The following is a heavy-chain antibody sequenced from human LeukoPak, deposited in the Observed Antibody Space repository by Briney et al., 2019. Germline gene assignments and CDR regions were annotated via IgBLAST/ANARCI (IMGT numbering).Heavy chain of an antibody. CDR1: GFTFSSYG. Sequence: GGSLRLSCAVSGFTFSSYGMSWVRQAPGKGLEWVSAISGSGGSTYYADSVKGRFTISRDNSKNTLYLQMNSLRAEDTAVYYCAGGGYYYDSSGYYHESYWGQGTLVTVSS. CDR3: AGGGYYYDSSGYYHESY. J-gene: IGHJ4*02. D-gene: IGHD3-22*01. V-gene: IGHV3-23*01. CDR2: ISGSGGST.